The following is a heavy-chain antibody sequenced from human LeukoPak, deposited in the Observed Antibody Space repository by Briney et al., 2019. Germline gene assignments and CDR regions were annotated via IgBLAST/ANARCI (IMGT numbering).Heavy chain of an antibody. CDR3: ARLDTGYYFDY. CDR2: IYHSGST. J-gene: IGHJ4*02. CDR1: GYSISSGYY. V-gene: IGHV4-38-2*02. D-gene: IGHD1-14*01. Sequence: SETLSLTCTVSGYSISSGYYWGWIRQPPGKGLEWIGSIYHSGSTYYNPSLKSRVTISVDTSKNQFSLKLSSVTAADTAVYYCARLDTGYYFDYWGQGTLVTVSS.